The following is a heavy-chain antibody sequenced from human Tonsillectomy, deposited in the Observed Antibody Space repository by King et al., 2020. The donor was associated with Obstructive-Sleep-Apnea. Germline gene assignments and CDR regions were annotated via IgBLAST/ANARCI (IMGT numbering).Heavy chain of an antibody. V-gene: IGHV3-30*02. J-gene: IGHJ4*02. Sequence: QLVESGGGVVQPGRSLRLSCAASGFTFSNYGMHWVRQAPGKGLEWVAFIRYDGSNKYYADSVKGRFTISRDNSKNTLYLQMNSLRAEDTAVYYCAKVGLAAAATVYWGQGTLVTIS. D-gene: IGHD6-13*01. CDR2: IRYDGSNK. CDR3: AKVGLAAAATVY. CDR1: GFTFSNYG.